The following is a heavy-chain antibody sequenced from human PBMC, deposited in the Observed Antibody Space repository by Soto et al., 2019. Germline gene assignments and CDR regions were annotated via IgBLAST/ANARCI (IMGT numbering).Heavy chain of an antibody. CDR1: GYTFTSYG. CDR3: ARVGLSSHPLYGDYDRVYYYYYMDV. CDR2: ISAYNGNT. D-gene: IGHD4-17*01. J-gene: IGHJ6*03. Sequence: QVPLVQSGAEVKKPGASVKVSCKASGYTFTSYGISWVRQAPGQGLEWMGWISAYNGNTNYAQKLQGRVTMTTDTSTSTAYMELRSLRSDDTAVYYCARVGLSSHPLYGDYDRVYYYYYMDVWGKGTTVTVSS. V-gene: IGHV1-18*01.